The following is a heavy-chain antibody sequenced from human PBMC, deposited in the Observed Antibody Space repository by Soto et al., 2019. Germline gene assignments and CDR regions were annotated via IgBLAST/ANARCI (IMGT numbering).Heavy chain of an antibody. CDR2: IRSKGNNHAT. CDR1: GFSFSGSA. D-gene: IGHD3-10*01. Sequence: EVQLVESGGGLVQPGGSLKLSCAASGFSFSGSAMHWVRQASGKGLEWVGRIRSKGNNHATAYAASVKGRFIISRDDSKNTAYLQMNRLTTEDTALYYCARRGEGWGQGTLVTVST. V-gene: IGHV3-73*01. J-gene: IGHJ4*02. CDR3: ARRGEG.